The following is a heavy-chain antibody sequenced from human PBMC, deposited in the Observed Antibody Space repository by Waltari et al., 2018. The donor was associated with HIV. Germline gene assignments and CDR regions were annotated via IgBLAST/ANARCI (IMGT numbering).Heavy chain of an antibody. J-gene: IGHJ5*02. D-gene: IGHD3-10*01. V-gene: IGHV4-59*01. CDR2: IYYSGST. Sequence: QVQLQESGPGLVKPSETLSLTCTVSGGSIRSYHWSWIRQPPGKGLEWIGYIYYSGSTKYNPSLKSRVTISVDTSKNQFSLKLSSLTAADTAVYYCARGGRGWFDPWGQGTLVTVSS. CDR1: GGSIRSYH. CDR3: ARGGRGWFDP.